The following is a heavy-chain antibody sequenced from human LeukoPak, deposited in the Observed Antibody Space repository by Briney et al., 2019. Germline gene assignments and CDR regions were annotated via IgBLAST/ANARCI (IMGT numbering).Heavy chain of an antibody. Sequence: RGSLRLSCAASGFTFSDYYMSWIRQAPGKGLEWVSYISSSSSDTNYADSVKGQFTISRDNAKNSLYLRMNSLRAEDTAVYYCARVPMVRGVSPYGMDVWGQGTTVTVSS. V-gene: IGHV3-11*05. CDR2: ISSSSSDT. CDR3: ARVPMVRGVSPYGMDV. J-gene: IGHJ6*02. D-gene: IGHD3-10*01. CDR1: GFTFSDYY.